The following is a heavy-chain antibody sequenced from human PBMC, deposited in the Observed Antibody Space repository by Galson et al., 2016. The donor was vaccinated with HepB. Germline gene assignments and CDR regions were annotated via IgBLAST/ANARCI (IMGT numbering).Heavy chain of an antibody. Sequence: SVKVSCKASGGTFNSYAITWVRQAPGQGLEWMGGIIPIFGTPNYAQKFQGRVTIIADESTSTASMDLSSLRSEDTAVYYCARSFLAVSYYYCALDVWGQGTTVTVS. CDR1: GGTFNSYA. D-gene: IGHD4-17*01. CDR2: IIPIFGTP. V-gene: IGHV1-69*13. CDR3: ARSFLAVSYYYCALDV. J-gene: IGHJ6*02.